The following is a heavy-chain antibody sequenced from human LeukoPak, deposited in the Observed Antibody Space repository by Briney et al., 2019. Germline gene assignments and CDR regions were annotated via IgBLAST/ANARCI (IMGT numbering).Heavy chain of an antibody. Sequence: TSETLSLTCTVSGGSISSYYWSWIRQPAGKGLEWIGRIYTSGSTNYNPSLKSRVTMSVDTSKNQFSLKLGSVTAADTAVYYCARARVMVRGVYVDYWGQGTLVTVSS. CDR3: ARARVMVRGVYVDY. CDR1: GGSISSYY. CDR2: IYTSGST. J-gene: IGHJ4*02. V-gene: IGHV4-4*07. D-gene: IGHD3-10*01.